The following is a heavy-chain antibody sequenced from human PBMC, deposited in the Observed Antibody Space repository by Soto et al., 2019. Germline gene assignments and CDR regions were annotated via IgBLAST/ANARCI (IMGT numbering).Heavy chain of an antibody. CDR1: GFTFSSYG. V-gene: IGHV3-33*01. J-gene: IGHJ6*02. CDR3: ARNTLHYDILTGYRNYYYYGMDV. CDR2: IWYDGSNK. D-gene: IGHD3-9*01. Sequence: GGSLRLSCAASGFTFSSYGMHWVRQAPGKGLEWVAVIWYDGSNKYYADSVKGRFTISRDNSKNTLYLQMNSLRAEDTAVYYRARNTLHYDILTGYRNYYYYGMDVWGQGTTVTVSS.